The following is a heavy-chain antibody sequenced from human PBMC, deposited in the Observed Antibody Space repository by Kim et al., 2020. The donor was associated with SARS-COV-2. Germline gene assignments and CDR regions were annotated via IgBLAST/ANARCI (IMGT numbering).Heavy chain of an antibody. V-gene: IGHV7-4-1*02. J-gene: IGHJ5*02. CDR1: GYTFSKYV. Sequence: ASVKVSCKASGYTFSKYVMSWVRQAPGQGLEWLGWINTKTGNPKYAQGFTRRFVFSLDTSVSTAYLQISDLKPEDTAVYYCARAPVAYCGGACYVWFDPWGQGTLVTVSS. D-gene: IGHD2-21*02. CDR3: ARAPVAYCGGACYVWFDP. CDR2: INTKTGNP.